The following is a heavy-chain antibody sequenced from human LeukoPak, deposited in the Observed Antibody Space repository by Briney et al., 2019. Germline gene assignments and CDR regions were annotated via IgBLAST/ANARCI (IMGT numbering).Heavy chain of an antibody. V-gene: IGHV1-24*01. D-gene: IGHD3-3*01. J-gene: IGHJ5*02. CDR2: FDPEDGET. Sequence: ASVKVSCKASGYTLTELSMHWVRQAPGKGLEWMGGFDPEDGETIYAQKFQGRVTMTEDTSTDTAYMELSSLRSEDTAVYYCATGITIFGVALPGPHNWFDPWGQGTLVTVSS. CDR1: GYTLTELS. CDR3: ATGITIFGVALPGPHNWFDP.